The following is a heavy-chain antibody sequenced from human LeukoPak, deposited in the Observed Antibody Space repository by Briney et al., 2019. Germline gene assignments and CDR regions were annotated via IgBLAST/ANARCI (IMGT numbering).Heavy chain of an antibody. D-gene: IGHD3-22*01. J-gene: IGHJ5*02. V-gene: IGHV3-11*01. Sequence: GRSLRLSCAASGFTFSDYYMSWIRQAPGKGLEWVSYISSSGSTIYYADSVKGRFTISRDNAKNSLYLQMNSLRAEDTAVYYCARDLVVVTAKGFDPWGQGTLVTVSS. CDR2: ISSSGSTI. CDR3: ARDLVVVTAKGFDP. CDR1: GFTFSDYY.